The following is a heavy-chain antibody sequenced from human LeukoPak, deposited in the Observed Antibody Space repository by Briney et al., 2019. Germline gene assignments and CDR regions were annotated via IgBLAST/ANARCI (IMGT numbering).Heavy chain of an antibody. V-gene: IGHV4-61*08. D-gene: IGHD2-15*01. Sequence: SETLSLTCTVSGGSISSGGYYWSWIRQHPGKGLEWIGYIYYSGSTNYNPSLKSRVTISVDTSKNQFSLKLSSVTAADTAVYYCARILGYCSGGSCYSNRFDPWGQGTLVTVSS. CDR1: GGSISSGGYY. CDR3: ARILGYCSGGSCYSNRFDP. J-gene: IGHJ5*02. CDR2: IYYSGST.